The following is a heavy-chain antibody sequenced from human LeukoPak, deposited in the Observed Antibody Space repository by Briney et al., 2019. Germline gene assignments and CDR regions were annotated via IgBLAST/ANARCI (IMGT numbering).Heavy chain of an antibody. CDR1: GFTFSSYW. CDR2: IKQDGSEK. Sequence: GGSLRLSCAASGFTFSSYWMSWVRQAPGKGLEWVANIKQDGSEKYYVDSVKGRFTISRDNAKNSLYLQMDSLRAEDTAVYYCAREIVGATPYFDYWGRGTLVTVSS. J-gene: IGHJ4*02. D-gene: IGHD1-26*01. V-gene: IGHV3-7*01. CDR3: AREIVGATPYFDY.